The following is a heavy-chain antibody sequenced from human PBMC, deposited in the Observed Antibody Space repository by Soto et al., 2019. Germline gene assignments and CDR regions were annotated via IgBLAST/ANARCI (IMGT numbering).Heavy chain of an antibody. D-gene: IGHD3-16*02. CDR3: AKDHVWGSYRYGSLDY. CDR1: GFNFSDYY. V-gene: IGHV3-11*05. J-gene: IGHJ4*02. Sequence: GGSLRLSCAASGFNFSDYYMSWIRQGPGKGLEWVSYISSSSSYTNYADSVKGRFTISRDNAKNSLYLQMNSLRAEDTAVYYCAKDHVWGSYRYGSLDYWGQGTLVTVSS. CDR2: ISSSSSYT.